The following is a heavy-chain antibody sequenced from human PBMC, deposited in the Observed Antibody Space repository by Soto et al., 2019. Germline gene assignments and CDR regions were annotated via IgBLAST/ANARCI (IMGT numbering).Heavy chain of an antibody. V-gene: IGHV4-4*02. J-gene: IGHJ4*02. Sequence: LSLTCAVSGGSFTSNNWWTWVRQPPGQGLEWIGEIYRTGSTNYNPSLKSRVTISLDKSENQFSLKVPSLTAADTAVYYCASRDPGTSVDYWGQGTLVTVSS. CDR3: ASRDPGTSVDY. D-gene: IGHD1-7*01. CDR1: GGSFTSNNW. CDR2: IYRTGST.